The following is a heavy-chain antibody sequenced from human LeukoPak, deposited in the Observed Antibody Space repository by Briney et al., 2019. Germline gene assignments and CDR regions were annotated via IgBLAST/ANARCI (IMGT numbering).Heavy chain of an antibody. CDR1: GFSLSTSGVG. J-gene: IGHJ4*02. CDR2: IYWNDDK. V-gene: IGHV2-5*01. D-gene: IGHD3-3*01. Sequence: SGPTLVNPTQTLTLTCTFSGFSLSTSGVGVGWIRQPPGKALEWLALIYWNDDKRYSPSLKSRLTITKDTSKNQVVLTMTNMDPVDTATYYCAHAYYDFWSGYYPSPYYFDYWGQGTLVTVSS. CDR3: AHAYYDFWSGYYPSPYYFDY.